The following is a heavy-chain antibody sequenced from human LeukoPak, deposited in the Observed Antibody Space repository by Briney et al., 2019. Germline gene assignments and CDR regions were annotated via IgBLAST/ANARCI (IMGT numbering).Heavy chain of an antibody. Sequence: ASVTVSCKASGYTFTSYDINWVRQAPGQGLEWMGWMNPNSGNTVYAQTFQGRVTITRNTSMSTAYMELSSLRSEDTAVYYCARGRFRWELEIRDFDYWGQGTLVTVSS. CDR1: GYTFTSYD. D-gene: IGHD1-26*01. V-gene: IGHV1-8*03. J-gene: IGHJ4*02. CDR3: ARGRFRWELEIRDFDY. CDR2: MNPNSGNT.